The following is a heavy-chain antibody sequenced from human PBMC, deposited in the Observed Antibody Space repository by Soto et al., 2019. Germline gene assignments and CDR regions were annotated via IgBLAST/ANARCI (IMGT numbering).Heavy chain of an antibody. CDR3: ARYDYNGYYFDY. J-gene: IGHJ4*02. CDR2: ISPYNGNT. CDR1: GYTFTSYG. D-gene: IGHD4-4*01. V-gene: IGHV1-18*01. Sequence: ASVKVSCKASGYTFTSYGISWVRQAPGQGLEWMGWISPYNGNTNYAQKLQGRVTMTTDTSTTTVYMELSSLKSEDTAVYYCARYDYNGYYFDYWGQGTLVTVSS.